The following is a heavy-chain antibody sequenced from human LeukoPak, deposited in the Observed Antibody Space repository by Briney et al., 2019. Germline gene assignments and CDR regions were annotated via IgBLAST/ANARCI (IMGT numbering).Heavy chain of an antibody. CDR3: ARSRVLCGHSKSAGGSCSNWFDP. CDR2: IYCSGST. J-gene: IGHJ5*02. Sequence: SETLSLTCTVSGGSISSYYWSWIRQPPGKGLEWIGYIYCSGSTNYNPSLKSRVTISVDTSKNQFSLKLSSVTAADTAVYYCARSRVLCGHSKSAGGSCSNWFDPWGQGTLVTVSS. D-gene: IGHD2-15*01. CDR1: GGSISSYY. V-gene: IGHV4-59*01.